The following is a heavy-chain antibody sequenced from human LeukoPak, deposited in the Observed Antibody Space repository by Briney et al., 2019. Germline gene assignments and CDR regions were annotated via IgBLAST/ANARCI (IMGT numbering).Heavy chain of an antibody. CDR2: IGGSGDTT. Sequence: SGGSLRLSCAASGFTFNRYAMSWVRQAPGKGLEWVSGIGGSGDTTYYAKSVEGRFTVSRDNSNNWLFLQMHTLRAEDTALYYCARDGLGSESSWMITNDYWGQGTLVTVSS. V-gene: IGHV3-23*01. CDR1: GFTFNRYA. D-gene: IGHD3-10*01. CDR3: ARDGLGSESSWMITNDY. J-gene: IGHJ4*02.